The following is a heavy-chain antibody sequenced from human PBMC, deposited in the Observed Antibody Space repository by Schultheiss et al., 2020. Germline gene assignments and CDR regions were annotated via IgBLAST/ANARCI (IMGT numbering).Heavy chain of an antibody. D-gene: IGHD1-7*01. CDR2: IYYSGST. V-gene: IGHV4-59*12. Sequence: SETLSLTCTVSGGSISSYYWSWIRQPPGKGLEWIGYIYYSGSTYYNPSLKSRVTISVDTSKNQFSLKLSSVTAADTAVYYCARSELELPLRDAFDIWGQGTMVTVSS. CDR1: GGSISSYY. CDR3: ARSELELPLRDAFDI. J-gene: IGHJ3*02.